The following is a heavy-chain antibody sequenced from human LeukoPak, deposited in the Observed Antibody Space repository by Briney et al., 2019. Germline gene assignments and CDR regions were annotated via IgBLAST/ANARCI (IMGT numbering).Heavy chain of an antibody. V-gene: IGHV3-7*04. CDR1: GFTLSSYW. D-gene: IGHD6-19*01. J-gene: IGHJ3*02. CDR2: IRQDGSEI. CDR3: ARDSSGWALHSFDI. Sequence: GGSLRLSCVASGFTLSSYWVSWVREAPGKGLEWVANIRQDGSEIYYVDSVKGRFTISRDNAKNSLYLQMNSLRVEDTAWHYCARDSSGWALHSFDIWGQGILVTVSS.